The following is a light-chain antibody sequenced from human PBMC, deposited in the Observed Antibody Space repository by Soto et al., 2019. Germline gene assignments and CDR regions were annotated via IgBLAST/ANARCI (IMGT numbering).Light chain of an antibody. Sequence: QSALTQPASVSGSPGQSITFSCTGISSDIGAYKYVSWYQQRPGKAPKVIIYDVNNRPSGVSNRFSASKSGNTASLTISGLQAEDEADYYCSSYTVSSTQFVFGTGTKLTVL. CDR3: SSYTVSSTQFV. CDR2: DVN. CDR1: SSDIGAYKY. J-gene: IGLJ1*01. V-gene: IGLV2-14*01.